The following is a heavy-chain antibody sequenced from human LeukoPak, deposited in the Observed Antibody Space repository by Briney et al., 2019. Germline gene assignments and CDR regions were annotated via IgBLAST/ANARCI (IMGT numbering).Heavy chain of an antibody. CDR1: GFTFSTYG. J-gene: IGHJ4*02. D-gene: IGHD3-3*01. V-gene: IGHV3-23*01. CDR3: ARAPVPSLPIYFDF. CDR2: ITGSGGST. Sequence: GGTLRLSCAASGFTFSTYGMSWVRQAPGKGLEWVSSITGSGGSTYYADSVKGRFTISRDISKNTLYLQMNSLRAEDTAVYYCARAPVPSLPIYFDFWGQGTLVTVSS.